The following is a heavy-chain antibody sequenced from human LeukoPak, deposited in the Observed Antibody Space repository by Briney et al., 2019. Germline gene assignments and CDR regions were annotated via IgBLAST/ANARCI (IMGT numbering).Heavy chain of an antibody. J-gene: IGHJ4*02. CDR2: INPSGGST. CDR3: ARVLGSGAERD. D-gene: IGHD3-10*01. Sequence: ASVKVSCKASGGTFSSYAISWVRQAPGQGLEWMGIINPSGGSTSYAQKFQGRVTMTRDMSTSTVYMELSSLRSEDTAVYYCARVLGSGAERDWGQGTLVTVSS. V-gene: IGHV1-46*01. CDR1: GGTFSSYA.